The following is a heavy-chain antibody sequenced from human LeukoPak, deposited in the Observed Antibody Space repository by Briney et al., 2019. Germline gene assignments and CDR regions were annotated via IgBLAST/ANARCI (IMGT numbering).Heavy chain of an antibody. CDR1: GFTFSSYS. CDR2: ITFRSYI. CDR3: ARDIRWDSSDYYYIGFDY. V-gene: IGHV3-21*01. Sequence: GGSPRLSCAASGFTFSSYSMNWVRQAPGKGLEWVSSITFRSYIYYADSVKGRFTISRDNAKNLLYLQMNSLRAEDTAVYYCARDIRWDSSDYYYIGFDYWGQGTLVTVSS. D-gene: IGHD3-22*01. J-gene: IGHJ4*02.